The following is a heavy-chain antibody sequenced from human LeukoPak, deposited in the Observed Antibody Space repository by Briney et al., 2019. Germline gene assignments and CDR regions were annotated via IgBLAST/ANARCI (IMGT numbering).Heavy chain of an antibody. CDR2: ISGRDGTI. J-gene: IGHJ4*02. CDR1: GFTFSTYE. D-gene: IGHD3-22*01. Sequence: GGSLRLSCAASGFTFSTYEMNWVRQTPGKGLEWISYISGRDGTIYYADSVKGRFTISRDNAKNSLYLQMNTLRAADTAAYYCARGLGFRNDYYSLGYWGQGTLVTVSS. CDR3: ARGLGFRNDYYSLGY. V-gene: IGHV3-48*03.